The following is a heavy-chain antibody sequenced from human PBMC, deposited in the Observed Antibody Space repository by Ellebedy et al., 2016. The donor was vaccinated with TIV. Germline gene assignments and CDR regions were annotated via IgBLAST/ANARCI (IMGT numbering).Heavy chain of an antibody. CDR1: EFTFSTYA. V-gene: IGHV3-30*18. CDR2: ISYDGSNR. J-gene: IGHJ4*02. CDR3: AKDLGFYGSGSHY. D-gene: IGHD3-10*01. Sequence: GESLKISCAASEFTFSTYAMHWVRPAPGKGLDWVAFISYDGSNRYYADSVKGRFTISRDNSKNMLYLQMNSLRAEDTAVYYCAKDLGFYGSGSHYWGQGAMVTVSS.